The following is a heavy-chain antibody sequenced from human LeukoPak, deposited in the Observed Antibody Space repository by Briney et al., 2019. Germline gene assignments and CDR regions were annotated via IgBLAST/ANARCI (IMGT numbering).Heavy chain of an antibody. V-gene: IGHV3-48*03. Sequence: GWSLRLSCPASGFTFSSYEMNWVRQAPGKGLEWVSYISSSGSPIYYADSVKGRFTISRDNARNSLYLQVNSLRAEDTAVYYCARVYSSSSGKTFDYWGQGTLVTVSS. J-gene: IGHJ4*02. CDR1: GFTFSSYE. CDR2: ISSSGSPI. CDR3: ARVYSSSSGKTFDY. D-gene: IGHD6-6*01.